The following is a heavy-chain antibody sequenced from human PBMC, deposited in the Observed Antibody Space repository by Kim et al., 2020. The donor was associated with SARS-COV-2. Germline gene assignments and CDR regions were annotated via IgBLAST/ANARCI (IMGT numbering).Heavy chain of an antibody. J-gene: IGHJ4*02. D-gene: IGHD3-9*01. Sequence: ESVKGRFNMSRDKSKNTRDLQMKSLGAEDTAVYYCAKNSGPYYDILSGHDYWGQGTLVTVSS. CDR3: AKNSGPYYDILSGHDY. V-gene: IGHV3-23*02.